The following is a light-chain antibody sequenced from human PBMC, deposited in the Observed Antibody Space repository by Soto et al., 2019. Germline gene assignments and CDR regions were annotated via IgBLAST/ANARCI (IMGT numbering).Light chain of an antibody. Sequence: QSALTQPASVSGSPGQSITISCTGTSSDVGGYNFVSWYQQHPGKAPKLMIYEVSNRPSGVSNRFSGSKSGNTASLTISGLQXXXXAXYYCSSYTSSSTQVFGTGTKLTVL. CDR3: SSYTSSSTQV. CDR2: EVS. J-gene: IGLJ1*01. CDR1: SSDVGGYNF. V-gene: IGLV2-14*01.